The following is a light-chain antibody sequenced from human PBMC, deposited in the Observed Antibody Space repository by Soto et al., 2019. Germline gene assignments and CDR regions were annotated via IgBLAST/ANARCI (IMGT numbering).Light chain of an antibody. CDR1: TSDVGSYDI. V-gene: IGLV2-23*02. J-gene: IGLJ2*01. CDR2: EVT. Sequence: QSALTQPASASGSPGQSITISCIGATSDVGSYDIVSWYQQHPGGAPKLLIYEVTKRPSGVSNRFSGSKSGNTASLTISGLQAEDEADYYCCSYAGDNDVIFGGGTKVTVL. CDR3: CSYAGDNDVI.